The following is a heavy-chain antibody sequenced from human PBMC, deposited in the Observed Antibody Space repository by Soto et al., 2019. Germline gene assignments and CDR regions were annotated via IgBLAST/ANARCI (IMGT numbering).Heavy chain of an antibody. J-gene: IGHJ2*01. CDR3: ARGPMGMSTFGGVIANWYFDL. V-gene: IGHV1-69*12. Sequence: QVQLVQSGAEVKKPGSSVKVSCKASGGTFSSYAISWVRQAPGQGLEWMGGIIPIFGTANYAQKFQGRVTITADESTSTAYMELSSLRSEDTAVYYCARGPMGMSTFGGVIANWYFDLWGRGTLVTVSS. D-gene: IGHD3-16*02. CDR2: IIPIFGTA. CDR1: GGTFSSYA.